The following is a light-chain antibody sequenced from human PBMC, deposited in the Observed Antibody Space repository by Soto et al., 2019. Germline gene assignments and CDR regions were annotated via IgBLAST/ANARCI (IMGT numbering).Light chain of an antibody. J-gene: IGLJ1*01. CDR2: DVR. V-gene: IGLV2-14*03. CDR1: SNDVGGYNY. CDR3: SAYTSSSTPYV. Sequence: LTQPASVSGSPGQSITISCTGTSNDVGGYNYVSWYQQHPDTAPKLIIYDVRYRPSGVSNRFSGSKSGNTASLTISGLQAEDGADYYCSAYTSSSTPYVFGSGTKVTVL.